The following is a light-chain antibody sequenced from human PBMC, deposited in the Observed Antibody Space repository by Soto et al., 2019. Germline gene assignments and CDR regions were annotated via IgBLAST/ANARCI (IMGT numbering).Light chain of an antibody. CDR1: SSDIGGYNY. V-gene: IGLV2-14*03. Sequence: QSVLTQPASVSGSPGQSITISCTGSSSDIGGYNYVSWYQQHPGKAPKLLIYAVTYRPSGISDRFSGSKSGNTASLTISGLQPDDEADYYCSSYGASSTLFGGGTKVTVL. J-gene: IGLJ2*01. CDR3: SSYGASSTL. CDR2: AVT.